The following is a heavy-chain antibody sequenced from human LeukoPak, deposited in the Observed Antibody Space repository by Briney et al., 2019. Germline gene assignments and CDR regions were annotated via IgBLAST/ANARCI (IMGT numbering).Heavy chain of an antibody. J-gene: IGHJ3*02. CDR3: ARGDFNDNGDYVDAFDI. D-gene: IGHD4-17*01. CDR2: IKPDGSEQ. Sequence: GVSLGLSCAASGFTFSSYWMSWVRQAPGKGLEWVANIKPDGSEQFYVDSVKGRLTISRDNAKNSLFLQMNSLRAEDTAFYYCARGDFNDNGDYVDAFDIWGQGTMVTVSS. V-gene: IGHV3-7*01. CDR1: GFTFSSYW.